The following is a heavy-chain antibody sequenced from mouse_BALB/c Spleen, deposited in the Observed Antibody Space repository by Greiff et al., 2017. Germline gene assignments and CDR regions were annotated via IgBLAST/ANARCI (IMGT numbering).Heavy chain of an antibody. CDR3: ARSGGYDDEGFDY. D-gene: IGHD2-2*01. CDR2: ISYSGST. Sequence: EVQLQQSGPSLVKPSQTLSLTCSVTGDSITSGYWNWIRKFPGNKLEYMGYISYSGSTYYNPSLKSRISITRDTSKNQYYLQLNSVTTEDTATYYCARSGGYDDEGFDYWGQGTTLTVSS. CDR1: GDSITSGY. V-gene: IGHV3-8*02. J-gene: IGHJ2*01.